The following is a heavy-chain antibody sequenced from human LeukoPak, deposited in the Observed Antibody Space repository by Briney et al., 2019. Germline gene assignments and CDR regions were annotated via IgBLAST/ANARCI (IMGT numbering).Heavy chain of an antibody. V-gene: IGHV4-59*01. CDR1: GGSIRSYY. CDR2: IYYSGST. CDR3: ARSSESYDSSGYYSYYFNY. D-gene: IGHD3-22*01. Sequence: SETLSLTCTVSGGSIRSYYWSWIRQPPGKGLEWIGYIYYSGSTNYNPSLKSRVTISVDTSKNQFSLKLSSVTAADTAVYYCARSSESYDSSGYYSYYFNYWGQGTLVTVSS. J-gene: IGHJ4*02.